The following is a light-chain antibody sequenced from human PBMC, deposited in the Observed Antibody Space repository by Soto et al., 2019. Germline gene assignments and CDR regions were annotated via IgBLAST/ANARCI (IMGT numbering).Light chain of an antibody. Sequence: EIVLTQSPGTLSLSPGERATLSCRASQSVSNNYLAWYQQKPGQAPRLLIYGAYSRATGIQDRFSGSGSGTDFTLTIRRLEPEDFAVYYCKQYGSSPWTFGQGTKVDIK. CDR2: GAY. J-gene: IGKJ1*01. CDR3: KQYGSSPWT. V-gene: IGKV3-20*01. CDR1: QSVSNNY.